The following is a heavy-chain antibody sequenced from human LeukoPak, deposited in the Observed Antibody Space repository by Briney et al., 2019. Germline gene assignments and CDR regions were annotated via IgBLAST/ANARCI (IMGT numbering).Heavy chain of an antibody. D-gene: IGHD2-15*01. Sequence: ASVKVSCKASGYTFTGCYMHWVRQAPGQGLEWMGRINPNSGGTNYAQKFQGRVTMTRDTSISTAYMELSRLRSDDTAVYYCARVVVAATLRFDYGGQGTLVTVSS. J-gene: IGHJ4*02. V-gene: IGHV1-2*06. CDR1: GYTFTGCY. CDR2: INPNSGGT. CDR3: ARVVVAATLRFDY.